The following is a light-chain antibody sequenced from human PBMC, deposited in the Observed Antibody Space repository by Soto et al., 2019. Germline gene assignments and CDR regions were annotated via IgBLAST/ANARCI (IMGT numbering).Light chain of an antibody. CDR3: QTWGTGNVV. CDR1: SGHSSYV. CDR2: LNSDGSH. V-gene: IGLV4-69*01. Sequence: VLTQSPSASASLGASVKLTCTLSSGHSSYVIAWHQQQPEKGPRYLMKLNSDGSHSKGDGIPDRFSGSSSGAERYLTISSLQSEDEADYYCQTWGTGNVVFGGGTKLTVL. J-gene: IGLJ2*01.